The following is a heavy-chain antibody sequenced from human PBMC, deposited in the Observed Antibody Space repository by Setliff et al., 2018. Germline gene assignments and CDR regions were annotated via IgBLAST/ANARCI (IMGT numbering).Heavy chain of an antibody. Sequence: SETLSLTCTVSGDSISSRTNYWSWIRQPAGEGLEWIGQIYTSWSTNYNPSLQSRVSISLDTSKNQFSLKLSSVTAADTAVYYCARTDYSDGRYSMDVWGKGTTVTVSS. CDR2: IYTSWST. CDR3: ARTDYSDGRYSMDV. V-gene: IGHV4-61*09. CDR1: GDSISSRTNY. J-gene: IGHJ6*03. D-gene: IGHD6-19*01.